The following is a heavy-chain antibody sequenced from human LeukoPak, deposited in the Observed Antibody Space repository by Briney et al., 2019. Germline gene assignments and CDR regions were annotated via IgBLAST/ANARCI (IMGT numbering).Heavy chain of an antibody. CDR3: AKDVAARLQYYYYGMDV. CDR1: GFTFDDHA. V-gene: IGHV3-9*01. CDR2: ISWNSGSI. Sequence: GGSLRPSCAASGFTFDDHAMHWVRQAPGKGLEWVSGISWNSGSIGYADFVKGRFTISRDNAKNSLYLQMNSLRAEDTALYYCAKDVAARLQYYYYGMDVWGQGTTVTVSS. D-gene: IGHD6-6*01. J-gene: IGHJ6*02.